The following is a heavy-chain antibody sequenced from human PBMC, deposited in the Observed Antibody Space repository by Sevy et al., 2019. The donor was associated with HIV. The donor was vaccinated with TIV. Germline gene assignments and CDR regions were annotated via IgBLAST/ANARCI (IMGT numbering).Heavy chain of an antibody. V-gene: IGHV3-30*18. D-gene: IGHD1-26*01. Sequence: GGSLRLSCAASGFTFSSYGMHWVRQAPGKGLEWVAVISYDGSNKYYAYSVKGRFTISRDNSKNTLYLQMNSLRAEDTAVYYCAKEDDSADTFDIWGQGTMVTVSS. J-gene: IGHJ3*02. CDR2: ISYDGSNK. CDR3: AKEDDSADTFDI. CDR1: GFTFSSYG.